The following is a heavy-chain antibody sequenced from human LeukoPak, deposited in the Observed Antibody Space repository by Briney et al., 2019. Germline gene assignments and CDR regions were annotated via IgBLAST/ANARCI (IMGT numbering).Heavy chain of an antibody. CDR1: GGSISSSSYY. V-gene: IGHV4-39*07. CDR3: ARERGSTDNWFDP. Sequence: SETLSLTCTVSGGSISSSSYYWGWIRQPPGKGLEWIGSIYYSGRTYYNPSLKSRVTISVDTSKNQFSLKLSSVTAADTAVYYCARERGSTDNWFDPWGQGTLVTVSS. CDR2: IYYSGRT. D-gene: IGHD1-26*01. J-gene: IGHJ5*02.